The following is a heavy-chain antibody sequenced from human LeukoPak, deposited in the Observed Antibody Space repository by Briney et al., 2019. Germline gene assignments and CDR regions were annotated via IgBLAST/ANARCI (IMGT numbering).Heavy chain of an antibody. J-gene: IGHJ5*02. CDR3: ARGAGYSYGDKGGNWFDP. Sequence: ASVKVSCKASGYTFTGYYMHWVRQAPGQGLEWMGWINPNSGGTNYAQKFQGRVTMTRDTSISTAYMELSRLRSDDTAVYYCARGAGYSYGDKGGNWFDPWGQGTLVTVSS. V-gene: IGHV1-2*02. CDR1: GYTFTGYY. D-gene: IGHD5-18*01. CDR2: INPNSGGT.